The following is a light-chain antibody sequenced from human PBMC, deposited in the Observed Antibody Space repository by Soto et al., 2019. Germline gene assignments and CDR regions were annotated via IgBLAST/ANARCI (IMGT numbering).Light chain of an antibody. CDR3: QQYNHWPPIT. Sequence: EIVMTQSPATLSVSPVEGATLACRASRSVKTNLAWYQQNPGQAPRLLIYGASTRATNVSARFSGSGSGTEFTLTISSLQSEDFALYYCQQYNHWPPITFGPGTRLEIK. CDR1: RSVKTN. V-gene: IGKV3-15*01. CDR2: GAS. J-gene: IGKJ5*01.